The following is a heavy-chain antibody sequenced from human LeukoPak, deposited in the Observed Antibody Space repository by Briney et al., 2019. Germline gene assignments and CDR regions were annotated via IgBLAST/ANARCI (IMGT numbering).Heavy chain of an antibody. V-gene: IGHV3-48*02. CDR1: AFTFSSYS. CDR2: IGISPTSV. D-gene: IGHD3-10*01. J-gene: IGHJ4*02. CDR3: ARDSYYAFDY. Sequence: GGSLRLSCAASAFTFSSYSMNWVRQAPGKGLEWISYIGISPTSVHYADSVKGRFTISRDNAKNSLYLQMNSLRDEDTAVYYCARDSYYAFDYWGQGTLVTVSS.